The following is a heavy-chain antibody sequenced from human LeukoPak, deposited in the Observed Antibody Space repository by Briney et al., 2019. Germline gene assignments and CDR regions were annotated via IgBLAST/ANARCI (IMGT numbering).Heavy chain of an antibody. Sequence: GSSVKVSCKASGGTFISYAISWVRQAPGQGLEWMGGIIPIFGTANYAQKFQGRVTITADESTSTAYMELSSLRSEDTAVYYCARVDYYDSSGFSDPWGQGTLVTVSS. CDR3: ARVDYYDSSGFSDP. V-gene: IGHV1-69*01. D-gene: IGHD3-22*01. CDR2: IIPIFGTA. J-gene: IGHJ5*02. CDR1: GGTFISYA.